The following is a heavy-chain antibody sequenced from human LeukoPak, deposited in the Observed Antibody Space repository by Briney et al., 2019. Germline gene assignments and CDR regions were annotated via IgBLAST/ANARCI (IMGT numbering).Heavy chain of an antibody. CDR3: TTDAFSGSPSFDY. D-gene: IGHD3-10*01. CDR2: IKSKTDGGTT. Sequence: GGSLRLSCAASGFTFSSAWMSWVRQAPGKGLEWVGRIKSKTDGGTTDYAAPVKGRFTISREDSKNTLYLQMNSLKTEDTAVYYCTTDAFSGSPSFDYWGQGALVTVSS. J-gene: IGHJ4*02. V-gene: IGHV3-15*01. CDR1: GFTFSSAW.